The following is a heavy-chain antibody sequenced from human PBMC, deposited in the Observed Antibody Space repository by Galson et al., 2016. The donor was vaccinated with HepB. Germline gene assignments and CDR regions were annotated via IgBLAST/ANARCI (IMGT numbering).Heavy chain of an antibody. CDR2: ITYDGSYK. D-gene: IGHD1-20*01. V-gene: IGHV3-30*04. Sequence: SLRLSCAASELSLSSHAMHWVRQTPGKGLQWVALITYDGSYKHYADSVKGRFTISRDNSKNTLYLQMSSLRTEDTAVYFCARDRGYNYEALDSWGQGTLVTVSS. J-gene: IGHJ5*01. CDR3: ARDRGYNYEALDS. CDR1: ELSLSSHA.